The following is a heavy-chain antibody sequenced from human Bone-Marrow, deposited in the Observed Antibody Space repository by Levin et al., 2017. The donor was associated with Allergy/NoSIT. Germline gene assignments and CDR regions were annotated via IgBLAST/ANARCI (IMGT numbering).Heavy chain of an antibody. Sequence: LRLSCTVSGGSISGGGYYWCWIRQHPGKGLEWIGCISYIGSTHYNPSLKSRVTISADTSDKQFSLKMSSLTAADSAVFYCARRTFHGASDAFDVWGQGTIVTVSS. CDR1: GGSISGGGYY. CDR2: ISYIGST. V-gene: IGHV4-31*03. J-gene: IGHJ3*01. CDR3: ARRTFHGASDAFDV. D-gene: IGHD4-17*01.